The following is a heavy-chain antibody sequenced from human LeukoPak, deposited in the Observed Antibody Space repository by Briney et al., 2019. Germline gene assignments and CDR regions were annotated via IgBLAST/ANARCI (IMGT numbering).Heavy chain of an antibody. CDR1: GFTFSSYS. J-gene: IGHJ3*02. D-gene: IGHD6-19*01. CDR3: ARDIGGWHHDAFDI. V-gene: IGHV3-21*01. CDR2: ISSSSSYI. Sequence: GGSLRLSCAASGFTFSSYSMNWVRQAPGKGLEWVSSISSSSSYIYYADSVKGRFTISRDNAKNSLYLQMNSLRAEDTAVYYCARDIGGWHHDAFDIWGQGTMVTVSS.